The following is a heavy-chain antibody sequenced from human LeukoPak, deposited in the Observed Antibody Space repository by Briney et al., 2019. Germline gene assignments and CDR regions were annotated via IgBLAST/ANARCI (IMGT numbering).Heavy chain of an antibody. CDR2: ISSSSSTI. J-gene: IGHJ6*03. Sequence: GGSLRLSCAASGFTFSSYSMNWVRQAPGKGLEWVSYISSSSSTIYYADSVKGRFTISRDNAKNSLYLQMNSLRAEDTAVYYCARGPEDYDFWSGYFYYYYYMDVWGKGTTVSVSS. V-gene: IGHV3-48*01. CDR3: ARGPEDYDFWSGYFYYYYYMDV. D-gene: IGHD3-3*01. CDR1: GFTFSSYS.